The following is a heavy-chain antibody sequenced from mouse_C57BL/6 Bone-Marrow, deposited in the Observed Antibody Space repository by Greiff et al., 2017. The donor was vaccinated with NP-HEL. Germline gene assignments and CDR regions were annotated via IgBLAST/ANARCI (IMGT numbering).Heavy chain of an antibody. D-gene: IGHD1-1*01. CDR1: GFNITDYY. Sequence: EVQLQQSGAELVKPGASVKLSCTASGFNITDYYMHWVKQRTEQGLEWIGRIDPEDGETKYAPKFPGKSTITADTSTNTAYLQFNILTYEDTAVYYCASDCGSSVYYCDYWGQGTSLTVSS. CDR2: IDPEDGET. J-gene: IGHJ2*02. V-gene: IGHV14-2*01. CDR3: ASDCGSSVYYCDY.